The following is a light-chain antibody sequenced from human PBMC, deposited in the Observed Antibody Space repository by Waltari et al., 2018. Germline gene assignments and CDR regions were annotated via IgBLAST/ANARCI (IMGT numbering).Light chain of an antibody. CDR3: EQTNSFPYT. CDR1: QGIISW. CDR2: AAS. J-gene: IGKJ2*01. V-gene: IGKV1-12*02. Sequence: DIQMTQSPSSVSASVGDTVTITCRASQGIISWLTWYQQKPGKAPKLLIYAASSLQSGVPSRFSGSGSGTDFTLTISSLQSEDFATYYCEQTNSFPYTFGQGTKLEIK.